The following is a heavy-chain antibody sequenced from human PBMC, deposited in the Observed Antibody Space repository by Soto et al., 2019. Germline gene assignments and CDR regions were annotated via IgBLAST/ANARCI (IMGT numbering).Heavy chain of an antibody. D-gene: IGHD2-15*01. CDR3: ARTGSHADYLFDS. V-gene: IGHV4-31*03. Sequence: QVQLQESGPGLVKPSQTLSLTCIVSGGSISSGTYYWTWIRQHPGKGLEWIGYIYYSGSTYYNPSLKSRVTLLVDTSKNEFSLKLNSVTAADTAVYYCARTGSHADYLFDSWGQGTLVPVS. CDR2: IYYSGST. CDR1: GGSISSGTYY. J-gene: IGHJ4*02.